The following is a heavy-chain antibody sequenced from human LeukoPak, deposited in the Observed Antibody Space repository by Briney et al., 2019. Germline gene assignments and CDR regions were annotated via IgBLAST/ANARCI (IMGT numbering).Heavy chain of an antibody. J-gene: IGHJ4*02. CDR3: ARDYDSSGYDSRLDY. CDR1: GFTFSSYW. V-gene: IGHV3-7*01. Sequence: GGSLRLSCAASGFTFSSYWMHWVRQAPGKGLEWVANIKQDGSEKNHVGSVKGRFTISRDNAKNSLFLQMNSPRAEDTAVYYCARDYDSSGYDSRLDYWGQGTLVTVSS. D-gene: IGHD3-22*01. CDR2: IKQDGSEK.